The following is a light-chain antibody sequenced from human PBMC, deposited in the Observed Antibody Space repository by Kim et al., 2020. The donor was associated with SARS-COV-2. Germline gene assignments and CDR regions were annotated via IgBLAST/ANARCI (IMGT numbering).Light chain of an antibody. Sequence: ELVLTQSPGTLSLSPGERATLSCRASESVDGNSLVWFQQKPGQAPRLLIYSASNRATGIPDRFSGSESGADFTLTITRLEPEDFAVYYCHQYNSLPPATFGQGTRLEIK. CDR1: ESVDGNS. CDR3: HQYNSLPPAT. J-gene: IGKJ5*01. CDR2: SAS. V-gene: IGKV3-20*01.